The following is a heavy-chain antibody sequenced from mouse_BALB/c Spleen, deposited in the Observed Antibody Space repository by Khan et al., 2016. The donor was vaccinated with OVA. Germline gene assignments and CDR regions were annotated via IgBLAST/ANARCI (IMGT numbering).Heavy chain of an antibody. CDR2: ISYSGVT. CDR3: ARGNYYGYYVDY. Sequence: QLEESGPGLVKPSQTLSLTCTVTGYSITNGYAWNWIRPFQGNKLEWMGYISYSGVTRYTPSLKSRISITRDTSKNQFFLQLNSLTTEDTATYYCARGNYYGYYVDYWGQGTTLTVSS. V-gene: IGHV3-2*02. D-gene: IGHD1-1*01. J-gene: IGHJ2*01. CDR1: GYSITNGYA.